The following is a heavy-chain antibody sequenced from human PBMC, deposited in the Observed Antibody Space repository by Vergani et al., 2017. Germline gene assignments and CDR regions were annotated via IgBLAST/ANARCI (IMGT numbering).Heavy chain of an antibody. J-gene: IGHJ6*02. D-gene: IGHD2-2*02. V-gene: IGHV3-30*03. CDR3: ARDSFPDCSSTSCYRVYYYYGMDV. CDR2: ISDDGSNK. Sequence: VQLVESGGGLVKPGRSLRLSCAASGFTFSSYGMHWVRQAPGKGLEWVAVISDDGSNKYYADSVKGRFTISRDNSKNTLYLQMNSLRAEDTAVYYCARDSFPDCSSTSCYRVYYYYGMDVWGQGTTVTVSS. CDR1: GFTFSSYG.